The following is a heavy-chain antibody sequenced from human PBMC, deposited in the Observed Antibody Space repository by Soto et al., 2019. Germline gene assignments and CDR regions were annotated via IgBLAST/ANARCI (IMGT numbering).Heavy chain of an antibody. Sequence: GGSLRLSCAASGFTFDDYGMSWVRQAPGKGLEWVSGINWNGGSTGYADSVKGRFTISRDNAKNSLYLQMNSLRAEDTALYYCAREYYDSSGYYIDAFDIWGQGTMVTGSS. CDR3: AREYYDSSGYYIDAFDI. D-gene: IGHD3-22*01. V-gene: IGHV3-20*04. J-gene: IGHJ3*02. CDR1: GFTFDDYG. CDR2: INWNGGST.